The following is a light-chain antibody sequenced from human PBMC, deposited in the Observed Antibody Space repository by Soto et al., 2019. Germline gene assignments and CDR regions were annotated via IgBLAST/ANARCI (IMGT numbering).Light chain of an antibody. CDR2: GAS. CDR1: QRVSSSY. J-gene: IGKJ5*01. Sequence: EIVLTQSPGTLSLSPGESATLSCRAGQRVSSSYLAWYQHKPGRAPRLLIYGASIRATGIPDRFSGSGSGTEFTLNISKLEPDDFAVYYCQQYGTSFPVTFGQGTRL. V-gene: IGKV3-20*01. CDR3: QQYGTSFPVT.